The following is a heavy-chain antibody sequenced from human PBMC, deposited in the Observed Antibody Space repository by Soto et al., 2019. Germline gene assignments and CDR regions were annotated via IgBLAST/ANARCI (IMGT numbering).Heavy chain of an antibody. J-gene: IGHJ5*02. CDR1: GGTFSSYT. Sequence: QVQLVQSGAEVKKPGSSVKVSCKASGGTFSSYTISWVRQAPGQGLEWMGRIIPILGIANYAQKFQGRVTITADKSTSTAYMELSSLRSEDTAVYYCVRDGPQYQLLFGPNWFDPWGQGTLVTVSS. D-gene: IGHD2-2*01. CDR2: IIPILGIA. CDR3: VRDGPQYQLLFGPNWFDP. V-gene: IGHV1-69*08.